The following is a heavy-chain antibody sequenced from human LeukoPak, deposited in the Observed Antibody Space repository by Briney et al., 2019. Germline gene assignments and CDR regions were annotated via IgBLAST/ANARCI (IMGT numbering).Heavy chain of an antibody. CDR1: GYTFTSYG. CDR2: IGAYNGNT. CDR3: ARGTTIAVAGRGRFDP. Sequence: GASVKVSCKASGYTFTSYGISWVRQAPGQGLEWMGWIGAYNGNTNYAQKLQGRVTMTTDTSTSTAYMELRSLRSDDTAVYYCARGTTIAVAGRGRFDPWGQGTLVTVSS. J-gene: IGHJ5*02. D-gene: IGHD6-19*01. V-gene: IGHV1-18*01.